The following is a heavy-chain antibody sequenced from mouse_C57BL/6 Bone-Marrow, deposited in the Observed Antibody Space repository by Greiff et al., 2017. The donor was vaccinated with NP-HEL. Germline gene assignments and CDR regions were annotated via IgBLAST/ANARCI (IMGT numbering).Heavy chain of an antibody. CDR1: GYTFTGYW. CDR2: ILPGSGST. CDR3: ASRWLLRFYYFDD. V-gene: IGHV1-9*01. Sequence: QVQLQQSGAELMKPGASVKLSCKATGYTFTGYWIDWVKQRPGHGLEWIGEILPGSGSTNYNEKFKGKATFTADTSSNTAYMQLSSLTTEDSAIYDGASRWLLRFYYFDDWGKGTTLTVAS. D-gene: IGHD2-3*01. J-gene: IGHJ2*01.